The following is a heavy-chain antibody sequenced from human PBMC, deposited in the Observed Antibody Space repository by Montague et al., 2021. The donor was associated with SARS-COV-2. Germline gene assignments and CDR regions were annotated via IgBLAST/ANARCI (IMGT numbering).Heavy chain of an antibody. CDR2: IYHYGTA. CDR3: ARHANWDWYYFDY. CDR1: GRSISSSS. Sequence: SETLSLTCSVSGRSISSSSRSWIGQPPGKGLECIWYIYHYGTAKYNPSLKSRVTISVDTSKNQFSLKLSSVTAVDTAVYYCARHANWDWYYFDYWGQGTLVTVSS. V-gene: IGHV4-59*08. D-gene: IGHD7-27*01. J-gene: IGHJ4*02.